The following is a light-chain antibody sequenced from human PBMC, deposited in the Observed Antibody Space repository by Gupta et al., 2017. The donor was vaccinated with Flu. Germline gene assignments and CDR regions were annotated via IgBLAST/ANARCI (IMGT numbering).Light chain of an antibody. Sequence: SDALPPPPSVSVSPGQTATITCSGDTLSTQYSYWYQQKTGQAPVLVIFKDSRRPSGIPERFSGSNSGTTVTLTITGVRAEDEAAYYCQSADNSGTYVLFGGGTKLTV. CDR1: TLSTQY. V-gene: IGLV3-25*03. CDR3: QSADNSGTYVL. J-gene: IGLJ2*01. CDR2: KDS.